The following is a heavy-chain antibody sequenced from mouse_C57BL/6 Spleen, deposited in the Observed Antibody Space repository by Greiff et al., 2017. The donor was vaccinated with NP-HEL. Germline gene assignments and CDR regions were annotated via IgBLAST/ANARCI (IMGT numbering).Heavy chain of an antibody. V-gene: IGHV1-78*01. CDR1: GYTFTDHT. J-gene: IGHJ4*01. CDR2: IYPRDGST. CDR3: ASAVEDYGNCGAMAY. Sequence: VQLQQSDAELVKPGASVKISCKVSGYTFTDHTIHWMKQRPEQGLEWIGYIYPRDGSTKYNEKFKGKATLTADKSSSTAYMQLNSLTSEDSAVYFCASAVEDYGNCGAMAYWGQGTSVTVSS. D-gene: IGHD2-1*01.